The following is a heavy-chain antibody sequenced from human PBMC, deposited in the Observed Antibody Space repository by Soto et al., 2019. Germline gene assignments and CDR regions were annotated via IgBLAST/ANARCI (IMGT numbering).Heavy chain of an antibody. CDR3: ARDSTSLYYFDY. V-gene: IGHV4-59*01. D-gene: IGHD2-2*01. J-gene: IGHJ4*02. CDR2: IYYSGST. Sequence: SETLSLTCTVSGGSISSYYWSWILQPTGKGLEWIGYIYYSGSTNYSPSLKSRVTISVDTSKNQFSLKLSSVTAADTAVYYCARDSTSLYYFDYWGQGALVTVSS. CDR1: GGSISSYY.